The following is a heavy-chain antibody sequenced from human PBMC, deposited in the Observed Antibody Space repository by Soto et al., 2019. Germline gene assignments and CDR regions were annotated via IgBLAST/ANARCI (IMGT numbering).Heavy chain of an antibody. Sequence: EVQLAECGGGMGQPGGSLRLSCVASGFTFSSYDMHWVRQAPGKGLEYVSSISSNGGTTYYGNSVKGRFTISRDNSKNTLYLQMGSLRAEDMAVYYCVRRVSGNYDYWGQGTLVTVST. V-gene: IGHV3-64*01. CDR1: GFTFSSYD. CDR3: VRRVSGNYDY. D-gene: IGHD1-7*01. CDR2: ISSNGGTT. J-gene: IGHJ4*02.